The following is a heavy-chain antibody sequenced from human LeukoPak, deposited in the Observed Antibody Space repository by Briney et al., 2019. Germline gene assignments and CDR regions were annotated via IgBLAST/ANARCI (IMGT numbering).Heavy chain of an antibody. D-gene: IGHD2-21*02. CDR2: ISASGGST. CDR3: VKGIYCGGDCHIPVGIDY. V-gene: IGHV3-23*01. Sequence: PGGSLRLSCVASGFTFSDYYVYWIRQAPGKGLEWVSDISASGGSTDYADSVKGRFAISRDNSKNTLHLQMNSLRAEDTALYYCVKGIYCGGDCHIPVGIDYWGQGTLVTVSS. J-gene: IGHJ4*02. CDR1: GFTFSDYY.